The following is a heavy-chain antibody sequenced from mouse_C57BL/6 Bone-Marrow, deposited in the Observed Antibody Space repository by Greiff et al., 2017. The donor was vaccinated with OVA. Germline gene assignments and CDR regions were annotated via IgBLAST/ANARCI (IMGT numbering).Heavy chain of an antibody. CDR3: TGDDYPDY. CDR2: IRLKSDNYAT. Sequence: EVKLMESGGGLVQPGGSMKLSCVASGFTFSNYWMNWVRQSPEKGLEWVAQIRLKSDNYATHYAESVKGRFTISRDDSKSSVYLQMNNLRAEDTGIYYCTGDDYPDYWGQGTTLTVSS. D-gene: IGHD2-4*01. J-gene: IGHJ2*01. CDR1: GFTFSNYW. V-gene: IGHV6-3*01.